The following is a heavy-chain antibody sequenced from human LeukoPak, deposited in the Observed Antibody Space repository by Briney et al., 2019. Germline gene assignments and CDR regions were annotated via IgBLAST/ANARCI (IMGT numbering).Heavy chain of an antibody. J-gene: IGHJ2*01. CDR3: ARVVAAGKWYFDL. CDR1: GFTFSNYW. Sequence: PGGSLRLSCAASGFTFSNYWMHWVRQGPGKGLVWVSRINTDGSGGSSTNYADSVKGRFTISRDNAKNTLYLQMNSLRAEDTAVYYCARVVAAGKWYFDLWGRGTLVTVSS. CDR2: INTDGSGGSST. V-gene: IGHV3-74*01. D-gene: IGHD6-19*01.